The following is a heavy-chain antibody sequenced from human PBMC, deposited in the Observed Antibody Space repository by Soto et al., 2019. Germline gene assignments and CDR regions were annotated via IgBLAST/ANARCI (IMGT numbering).Heavy chain of an antibody. CDR2: INPNSGGT. CDR1: GYTFTGYY. V-gene: IGHV1-2*04. Sequence: QVQLVQSGAEVKKPGASVKVSCKASGYTFTGYYMHWVRQAPGQGLEWMGWINPNSGGTNYAQKFQGWVTMTRDTSXTTAYMELSRLRSDDTAVYYCARVGSGRAYYYGMDFWGQGTTVTVSS. D-gene: IGHD3-10*01. J-gene: IGHJ6*02. CDR3: ARVGSGRAYYYGMDF.